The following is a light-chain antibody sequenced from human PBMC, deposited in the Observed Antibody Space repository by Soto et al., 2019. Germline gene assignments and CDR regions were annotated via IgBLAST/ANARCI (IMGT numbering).Light chain of an antibody. CDR3: QHYNSYSEA. CDR1: QTIRGNY. J-gene: IGKJ1*01. V-gene: IGKV3-20*01. Sequence: EVVLTQSPGTLSLSPGERATLSCRASQTIRGNYLAWYQQKSGQAPRLLIYDATSRATDVPDRFSGSGSGTDFTLTISRLEPEDFATYYCQHYNSYSEAFGQGTKVELK. CDR2: DAT.